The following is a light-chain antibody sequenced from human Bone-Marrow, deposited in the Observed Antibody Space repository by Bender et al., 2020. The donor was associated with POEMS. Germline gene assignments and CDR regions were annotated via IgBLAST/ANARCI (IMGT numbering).Light chain of an antibody. CDR3: QAWDTSSVI. Sequence: SYEVTQPPSVSVSPGQTASITCSGDDLGEKDVAGYQQKPGQSPVLVIDQDTKRPSGIPERFSGSTSGNTATLTISGTQAMDEAASFCQAWDTSSVIFGGGTKLTVL. CDR2: QDT. V-gene: IGLV3-1*01. J-gene: IGLJ2*01. CDR1: DLGEKD.